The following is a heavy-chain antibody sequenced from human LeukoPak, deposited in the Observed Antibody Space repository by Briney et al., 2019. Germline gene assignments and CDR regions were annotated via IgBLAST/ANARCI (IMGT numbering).Heavy chain of an antibody. V-gene: IGHV4-34*01. CDR3: ARGLGITMVRGAHTNYYYMDV. D-gene: IGHD3-10*01. CDR1: GGSFSGYY. CDR2: INHSGGT. J-gene: IGHJ6*03. Sequence: PSETLSLTCAVYGGSFSGYYWSWIRQPPGKGLEWIGEINHSGGTNYNPSLKSRVTISVDTSKNQFSLKLSSVTAADTAVYYCARGLGITMVRGAHTNYYYMDVWGKGTTVTVSS.